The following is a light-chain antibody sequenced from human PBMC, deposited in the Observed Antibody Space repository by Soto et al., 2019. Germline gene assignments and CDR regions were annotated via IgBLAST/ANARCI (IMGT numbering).Light chain of an antibody. CDR3: QQYHNLPLT. CDR1: QDISNY. V-gene: IGKV1-33*01. J-gene: IGKJ4*01. Sequence: DLPMTQSPSSLSTSVGDRVTITCQASQDISNYLNWYQEKPGKAPKLLIYDASDLGAGVPSRFSGSGSGTDFTFTITSLQPEDIATYYCQQYHNLPLTFGGGTKVEIK. CDR2: DAS.